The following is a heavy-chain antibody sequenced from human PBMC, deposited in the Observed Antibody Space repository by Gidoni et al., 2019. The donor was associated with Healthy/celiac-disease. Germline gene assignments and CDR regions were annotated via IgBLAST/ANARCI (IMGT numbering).Heavy chain of an antibody. D-gene: IGHD5-12*01. CDR1: GFTFDDYA. Sequence: EVQLVESGGVVVQPGGSLSLSCAASGFTFDDYAMHWVRQAPGKGLEWVSLISWDGGSTYYADSVKGRFTISRDNSKNSLYLQMNSLRAEDTALYYCAKDAGYMGAFDIWGQGTMVTVSS. CDR2: ISWDGGST. J-gene: IGHJ3*02. V-gene: IGHV3-43D*03. CDR3: AKDAGYMGAFDI.